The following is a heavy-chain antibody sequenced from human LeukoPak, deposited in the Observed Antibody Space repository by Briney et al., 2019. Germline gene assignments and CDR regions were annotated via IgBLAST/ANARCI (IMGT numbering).Heavy chain of an antibody. CDR1: GFTVSSNY. CDR3: ARGISSSWYYYFDY. CDR2: IYSGGST. J-gene: IGHJ4*02. D-gene: IGHD6-13*01. Sequence: GGSLRLSCAASGFTVSSNYMSWVRQAPGKGLEWVSVIYSGGSTYYADSVKGRFTISSDNAKNSLYLQMNSLRAEDTAVYYCARGISSSWYYYFDYWGQGTLVTVSS. V-gene: IGHV3-66*01.